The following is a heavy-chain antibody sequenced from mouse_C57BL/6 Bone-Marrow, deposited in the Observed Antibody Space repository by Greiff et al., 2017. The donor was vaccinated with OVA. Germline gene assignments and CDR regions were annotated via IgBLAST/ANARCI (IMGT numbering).Heavy chain of an antibody. Sequence: QVQLQQPGAELVKPGASVKLSCKASGYTFTSYWMQWVKQRPGQGLEWIGEIDPSDSYTNYNQKFKGKATLTVDTSSSTAYMQLSSLTSEDSAVYYCARPGGLLFDYGGQGTTLTVSS. CDR1: GYTFTSYW. D-gene: IGHD3-1*01. CDR3: ARPGGLLFDY. V-gene: IGHV1-50*01. CDR2: IDPSDSYT. J-gene: IGHJ2*01.